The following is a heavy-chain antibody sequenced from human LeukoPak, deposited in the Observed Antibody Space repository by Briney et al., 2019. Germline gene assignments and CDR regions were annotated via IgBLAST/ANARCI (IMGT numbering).Heavy chain of an antibody. D-gene: IGHD6-13*01. CDR2: ISTYGSTR. J-gene: IGHJ3*02. Sequence: GGSLRLSCVASTFTFSSFEMNWVRQAPGKGLEWRSYISTYGSTRYYADSVEGRFTISRDNAKNSLFLQMNSLRAEDTAVYYCARVGPAPGMAAAFDIWGQGTVVTVSS. CDR3: ARVGPAPGMAAAFDI. V-gene: IGHV3-48*03. CDR1: TFTFSSFE.